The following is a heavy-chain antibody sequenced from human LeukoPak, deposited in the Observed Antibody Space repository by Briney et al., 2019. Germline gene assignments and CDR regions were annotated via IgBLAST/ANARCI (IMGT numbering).Heavy chain of an antibody. D-gene: IGHD3-10*01. Sequence: GSLRLSCAASGFTFSTFNMNWVRQPPGKGLEWIANIYHTGSTYYNPSLKSRVIISVDTSANQFSLKLNSVTAADTAVYYCARPIRSRDNNWFDPWGQGILVTVSS. J-gene: IGHJ5*02. CDR3: ARPIRSRDNNWFDP. CDR2: IYHTGST. CDR1: GFTFSTFN. V-gene: IGHV4-39*01.